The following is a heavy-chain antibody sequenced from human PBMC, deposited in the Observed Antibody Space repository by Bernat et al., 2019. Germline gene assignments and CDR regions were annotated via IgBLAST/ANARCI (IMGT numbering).Heavy chain of an antibody. J-gene: IGHJ3*02. D-gene: IGHD3-10*01. CDR3: ASETMVQGVISRYAFDI. CDR1: GYTLTELS. V-gene: IGHV1-24*01. Sequence: QVQLVQSGAEVKKPGASGKVSCKVSGYTLTELSMHWVRQASGKGLEWMGGFDPEDGETLYPQKFQGTVTMTDDTATDTAYMELSSLRSEATAVYYWASETMVQGVISRYAFDIWGQGTMVTVSS. CDR2: FDPEDGET.